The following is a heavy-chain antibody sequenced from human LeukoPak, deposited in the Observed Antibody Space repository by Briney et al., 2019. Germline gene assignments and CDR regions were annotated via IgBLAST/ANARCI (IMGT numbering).Heavy chain of an antibody. J-gene: IGHJ4*02. V-gene: IGHV1-2*02. CDR2: INPNSGGT. D-gene: IGHD3-22*01. CDR3: ARDLDAGYYYDSSGPIPLDY. Sequence: ASVEVSCKASGYTFTGYYMHWVRQAPGQGLEWMGWINPNSGGTNYAQKFQGRVTMTRDTSISTAYMELSRLRSDDTAVYYCARDLDAGYYYDSSGPIPLDYWGQGTLVTVSS. CDR1: GYTFTGYY.